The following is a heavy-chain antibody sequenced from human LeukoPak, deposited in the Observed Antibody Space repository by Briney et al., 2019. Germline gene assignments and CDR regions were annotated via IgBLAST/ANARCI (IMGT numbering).Heavy chain of an antibody. D-gene: IGHD3-22*01. CDR1: GGTFSSYA. CDR2: IIVIFGSA. CDR3: ARDPYYYDSSGEGEYGMDV. J-gene: IGHJ6*02. V-gene: IGHV1-69*13. Sequence: SVKVSCKASGGTFSSYAISWVRQAPGQGLEWMGGIIVIFGSANYAQKFQGRVTVTADESTSTAYMELSSLRSEDTAVYYCARDPYYYDSSGEGEYGMDVWGQGTTVTVSS.